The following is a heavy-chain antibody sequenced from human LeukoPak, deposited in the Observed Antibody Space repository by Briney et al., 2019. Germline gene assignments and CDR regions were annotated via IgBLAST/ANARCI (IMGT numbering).Heavy chain of an antibody. D-gene: IGHD5-18*01. CDR1: GYTFTGYY. J-gene: IGHJ4*02. Sequence: SVKVSCKASGYTFTGYYMHWVRQTPGQGLEWMGGIIPIFGTANYAQKFQGRVTITADESTSTAYMELSSLRSEDTAVYYCARGYSYGYASDYWGQGTLVTVSS. V-gene: IGHV1-69*13. CDR2: IIPIFGTA. CDR3: ARGYSYGYASDY.